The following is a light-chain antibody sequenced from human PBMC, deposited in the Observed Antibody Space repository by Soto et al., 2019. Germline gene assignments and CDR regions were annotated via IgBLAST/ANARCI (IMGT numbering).Light chain of an antibody. CDR3: QKYNGAPWT. V-gene: IGKV1-27*01. CDR2: AAS. CDR1: QGITNY. Sequence: DIQMTQYPSSLSASVGDRVSITCRASQGITNYLAWYQQKAGKAPKLLIYAASTLQSGVPSRFSGSGSGTDFSLTISSLQPEDVATYYCQKYNGAPWTFGHATKVEIK. J-gene: IGKJ1*01.